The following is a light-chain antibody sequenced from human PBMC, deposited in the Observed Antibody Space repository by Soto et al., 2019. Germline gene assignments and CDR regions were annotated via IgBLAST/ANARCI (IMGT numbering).Light chain of an antibody. CDR2: GAS. J-gene: IGKJ4*01. V-gene: IGKV3-15*01. CDR1: QSVSNN. Sequence: EIVMTQSPATLSVSPGERATLSCRASQSVSNNLAWYQQKPGQAPRLLIYGASTRAPGIPARFSGSGSGTEFTLTISSLQSEDFAVYYCQQYNNWPFTFGGGTKVEIK. CDR3: QQYNNWPFT.